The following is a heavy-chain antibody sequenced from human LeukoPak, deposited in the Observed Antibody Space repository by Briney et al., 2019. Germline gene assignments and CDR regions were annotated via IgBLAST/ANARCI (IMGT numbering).Heavy chain of an antibody. D-gene: IGHD2-2*01. V-gene: IGHV1-46*01. CDR3: ARDRYCSSTSCLYYFDY. Sequence: GASVKVSCKASGYTFTSYYVHWVRQAPGQGLEWMGIINPSGGSTSYAQKFQGRVTMTRDTSTSTVYMELSSLRSEDTAVYYCARDRYCSSTSCLYYFDYWGQGTLVTVSS. CDR1: GYTFTSYY. CDR2: INPSGGST. J-gene: IGHJ4*02.